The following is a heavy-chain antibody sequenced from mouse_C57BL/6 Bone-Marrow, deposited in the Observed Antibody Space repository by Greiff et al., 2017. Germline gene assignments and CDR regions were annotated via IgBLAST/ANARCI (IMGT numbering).Heavy chain of an antibody. J-gene: IGHJ3*01. D-gene: IGHD1-2*01. CDR3: ARSFMFAY. CDR2: IYPRDGST. CDR1: GYTFTSYD. V-gene: IGHV1-85*01. Sequence: VQLVESGPELVKPGASVKLSCKASGYTFTSYDINWVKQRPGQGLEWIGWIYPRDGSTKYNEKFKGKATLTVDTSSSTAYMELHSLTSEDSAVYFCARSFMFAYWGQGTLVTVSA.